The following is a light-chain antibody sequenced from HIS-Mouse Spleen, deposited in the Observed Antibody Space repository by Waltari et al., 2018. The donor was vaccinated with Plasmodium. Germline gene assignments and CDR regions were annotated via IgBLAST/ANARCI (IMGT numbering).Light chain of an antibody. CDR3: CSYAGSSTWV. Sequence: SDLTQPPSVSGSPGPSITIPCTGTSHHVWSYNLLSWYQHHPGKAPKPMIYEGSKRPSGVSNRFSGSKSGNTASLTISGLQAEDEADYYCCSYAGSSTWVFGGGTKLTVL. CDR2: EGS. V-gene: IGLV2-23*01. J-gene: IGLJ3*02. CDR1: SHHVWSYNL.